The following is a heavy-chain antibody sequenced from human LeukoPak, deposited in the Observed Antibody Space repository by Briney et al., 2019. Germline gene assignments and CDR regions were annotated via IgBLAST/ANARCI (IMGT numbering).Heavy chain of an antibody. D-gene: IGHD3-10*01. CDR3: ARLPLGAFGEVFNFDS. J-gene: IGHJ4*02. CDR1: REFFSGYY. V-gene: IGHV4-34*01. CDR2: INDSGTT. Sequence: SETLSLTCGVSREFFSGYYWGWIRQPPGKGREWIGDINDSGTTKYNPALKRRVTISLDTSKKQFSLNLKSVTAADTAVYYCARLPLGAFGEVFNFDSWGQGIVVIVSS.